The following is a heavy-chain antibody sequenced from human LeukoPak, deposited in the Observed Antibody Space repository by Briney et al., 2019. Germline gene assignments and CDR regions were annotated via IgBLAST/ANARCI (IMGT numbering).Heavy chain of an antibody. D-gene: IGHD2/OR15-2a*01. J-gene: IGHJ3*02. V-gene: IGHV3-30-3*01. CDR1: GFTFSSYA. CDR3: ARDRSHPSFADAFDI. CDR2: ISYDGSNK. Sequence: GRSLRLSCAASGFTFSSYAMHWVRQAPGKGLEWVAVISYDGSNKYYADSVKGRFTTSKDNAKNSLYLHMSSLRADDTAVYYCARDRSHPSFADAFDIWGQGTVVTVSS.